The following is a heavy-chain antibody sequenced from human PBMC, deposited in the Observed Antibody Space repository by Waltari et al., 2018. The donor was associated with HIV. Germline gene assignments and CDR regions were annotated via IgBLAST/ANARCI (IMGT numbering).Heavy chain of an antibody. CDR2: INSDGSST. CDR1: GFTFSSSW. V-gene: IGHV3-74*01. Sequence: EVQLVESGGGLVQPGGSLRLSCAASGFTFSSSWMHCVRQVPGKGLIWVSRINSDGSSTSYADSVKCRFTISRDNAKNTLYLQRNSLRAEDTAVYYCATSRTFDYWGQGTLVTVSS. CDR3: ATSRTFDY. J-gene: IGHJ4*02.